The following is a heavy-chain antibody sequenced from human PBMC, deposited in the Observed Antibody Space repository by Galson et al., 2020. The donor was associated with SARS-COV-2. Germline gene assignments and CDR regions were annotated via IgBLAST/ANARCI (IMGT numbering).Heavy chain of an antibody. J-gene: IGHJ4*02. V-gene: IGHV3-21*01. D-gene: IGHD3-22*01. Sequence: TGGSLRLSCAASGFTFSSYSMNWVRQAPGKGLEWVSSISSSSSYIYYADSVKGRFTISRDNAKNSLYLQMNSLRAEDTAVYYCERGDLPPTYYYDSSHFDYWGQGTLVTVSS. CDR1: GFTFSSYS. CDR2: ISSSSSYI. CDR3: ERGDLPPTYYYDSSHFDY.